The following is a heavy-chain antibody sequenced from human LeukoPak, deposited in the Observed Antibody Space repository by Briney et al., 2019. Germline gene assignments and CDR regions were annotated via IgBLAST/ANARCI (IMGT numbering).Heavy chain of an antibody. D-gene: IGHD3-3*01. CDR1: GFTFSSYS. CDR3: ARGGRDFWSGYTAFDI. J-gene: IGHJ3*02. CDR2: ISSSGSTI. V-gene: IGHV3-48*04. Sequence: PGGSLRLSCAASGFTFSSYSMNWVRQAPGKGLEWVSYISSSGSTIYYADSVKGRFTISRDNAKNSLYLQMNSLRAEDTAVYYCARGGRDFWSGYTAFDIWGQGTMVTVSS.